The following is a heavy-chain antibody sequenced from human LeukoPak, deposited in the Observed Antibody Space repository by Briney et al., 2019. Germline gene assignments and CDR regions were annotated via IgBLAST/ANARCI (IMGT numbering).Heavy chain of an antibody. V-gene: IGHV1-8*03. CDR1: GYTFTSYD. CDR3: ARASHQPIYSSSEVNPYYYMDV. Sequence: ASVKVSCKASGYTFTSYDINWVRQATGQGLEWMGWMNPNSGNTGYAQKFQGRVTITRNTSISTAYMELSSLRSEDTAVYYCARASHQPIYSSSEVNPYYYMDVWGKGTTVTVSS. J-gene: IGHJ6*03. D-gene: IGHD6-13*01. CDR2: MNPNSGNT.